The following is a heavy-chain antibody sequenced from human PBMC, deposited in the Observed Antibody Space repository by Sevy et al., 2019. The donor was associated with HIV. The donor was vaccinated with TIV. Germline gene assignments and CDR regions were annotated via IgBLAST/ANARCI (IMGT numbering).Heavy chain of an antibody. J-gene: IGHJ4*02. CDR1: GLSFSNAW. D-gene: IGHD3-22*01. V-gene: IGHV3-15*01. Sequence: GGYLRLSCAASGLSFSNAWMAWVRQAPGKGLEWVGRIRSETGGGTTDFAAFAKGKFTISSDDPKNTLYLQMNSLKTEDTAVYYCAIDHRRDGMIVVPFEKWGLGTLVTVSS. CDR2: IRSETGGGTT. CDR3: AIDHRRDGMIVVPFEK.